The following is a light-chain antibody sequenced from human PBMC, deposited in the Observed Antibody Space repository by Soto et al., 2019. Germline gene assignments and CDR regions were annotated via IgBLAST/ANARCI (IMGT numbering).Light chain of an antibody. V-gene: IGLV1-40*01. CDR3: QSYDSSLSGWL. CDR2: GDS. J-gene: IGLJ3*02. CDR1: SSNIGAGYN. Sequence: QSVLTQPPSVSGAPGQRVTLSCTGRSSNIGAGYNVHWYQQVPGTAPKLLISGDSNRPSGVPDRFSGSKSGTSASLAITGLQAEDEADYYCQSYDSSLSGWLFGGGTKLTVL.